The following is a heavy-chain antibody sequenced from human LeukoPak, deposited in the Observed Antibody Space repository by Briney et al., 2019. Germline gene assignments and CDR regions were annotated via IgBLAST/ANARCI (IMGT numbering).Heavy chain of an antibody. Sequence: GGSLRLSCAASGFTFSSYSMNWVRQAPGKGLEWVSSISSSSSYIYYADSVKGRFTISRDNAKNSLYLQMNSLRAEDTAVYYCAREGVAAAGILGYYYYYYHMDVWGKGTTVTVSS. D-gene: IGHD6-13*01. J-gene: IGHJ6*03. CDR1: GFTFSSYS. CDR2: ISSSSSYI. CDR3: AREGVAAAGILGYYYYYYHMDV. V-gene: IGHV3-21*01.